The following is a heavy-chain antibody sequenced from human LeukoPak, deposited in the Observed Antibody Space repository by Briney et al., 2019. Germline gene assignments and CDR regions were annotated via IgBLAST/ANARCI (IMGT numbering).Heavy chain of an antibody. V-gene: IGHV1-69*13. Sequence: SVKVSCKASEGTFSSYAISWVRQAPGQGLEWMGGIIPIFGTANYAQKFQGRVTITADESTSTAYMELSSLRSEDTAVYYCASALYDFWSGYPYYWGQGTLVTVSS. D-gene: IGHD3-3*01. J-gene: IGHJ4*02. CDR3: ASALYDFWSGYPYY. CDR1: EGTFSSYA. CDR2: IIPIFGTA.